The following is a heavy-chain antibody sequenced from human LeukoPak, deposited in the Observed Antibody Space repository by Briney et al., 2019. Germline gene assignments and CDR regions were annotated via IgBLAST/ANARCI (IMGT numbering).Heavy chain of an antibody. D-gene: IGHD1-20*01. CDR3: AKDYNWGYGYYFDY. J-gene: IGHJ4*02. CDR1: GFTFSSHG. Sequence: PGRSLRLSCEASGFTFSSHGMHWVRQAPGKGLEWVAVISYDGSNKYYADSVKGRFTISRDNSKNTLYLQMNSLRAEDTAVYYCAKDYNWGYGYYFDYWGQGTLVTVSS. V-gene: IGHV3-30*18. CDR2: ISYDGSNK.